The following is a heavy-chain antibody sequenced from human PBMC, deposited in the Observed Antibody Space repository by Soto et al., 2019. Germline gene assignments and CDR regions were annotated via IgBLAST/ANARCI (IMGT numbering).Heavy chain of an antibody. D-gene: IGHD6-6*01. CDR2: IDPSDSYT. J-gene: IGHJ4*02. V-gene: IGHV5-10-1*01. CDR1: GYSFTSYW. CDR3: ARGPPIAARSRSSDY. Sequence: PGESLKISCKGSGYSFTSYWINWVRQMPGKGLEWMGRIDPSDSYTNYSPSFQGHVTISADTSISTAYLQWSSLKASDTAMYYCARGPPIAARSRSSDYWGQGTLGTVSS.